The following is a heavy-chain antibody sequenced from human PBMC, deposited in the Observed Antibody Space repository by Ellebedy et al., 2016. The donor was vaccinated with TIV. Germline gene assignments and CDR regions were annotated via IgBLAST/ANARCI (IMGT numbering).Heavy chain of an antibody. Sequence: PGGSLRLSCAASGFTFSTYWMSWVRQAPGKGLEWVANIKQDGSEKYYVDSVKGRFTISRDNAKNSLYLQLNSLRAEDTAVYYCARDHPLGFSSPHWGQGTLVTVSS. CDR2: IKQDGSEK. CDR1: GFTFSTYW. D-gene: IGHD6-13*01. J-gene: IGHJ4*02. CDR3: ARDHPLGFSSPH. V-gene: IGHV3-7*03.